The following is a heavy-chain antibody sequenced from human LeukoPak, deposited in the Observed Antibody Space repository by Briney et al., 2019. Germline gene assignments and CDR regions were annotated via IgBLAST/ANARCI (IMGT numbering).Heavy chain of an antibody. D-gene: IGHD3-9*01. CDR2: IYYSGST. J-gene: IGHJ4*02. V-gene: IGHV4-59*01. CDR1: GGSISSYY. Sequence: SETLSLTCTVSGGSISSYYWSWIRQPPGKGLEWIGYIYYSGSTNYNPSLKSRVTISVDTSKNQFSLKLSSVTAADTAVYYCARDILTGLDYWGQGTLVTVSS. CDR3: ARDILTGLDY.